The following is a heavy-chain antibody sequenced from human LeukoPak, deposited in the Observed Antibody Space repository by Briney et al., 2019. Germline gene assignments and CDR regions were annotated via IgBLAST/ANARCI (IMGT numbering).Heavy chain of an antibody. D-gene: IGHD3-16*02. V-gene: IGHV3-30*18. CDR2: ISDDGSHK. J-gene: IGHJ4*02. CDR1: GFSIGNYD. CDR3: AKDVRRSVFMITFGGVIVD. Sequence: GGSLRLSCEASGFSIGNYDMYWVRLAPGKGLEWLALISDDGSHKYYTDYVKGRFTIYRDNSKNTLYLQMNSLRAEDTAVYYCAKDVRRSVFMITFGGVIVDWGQGTLVTVSS.